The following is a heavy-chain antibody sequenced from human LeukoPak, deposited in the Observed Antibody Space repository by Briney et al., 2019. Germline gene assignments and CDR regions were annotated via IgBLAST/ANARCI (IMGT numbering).Heavy chain of an antibody. CDR3: AKGLRYYYDSSGYYYFDY. V-gene: IGHV3-23*01. CDR1: GFTFSAYA. J-gene: IGHJ4*02. D-gene: IGHD3-22*01. Sequence: GGSLRLSXAASGFTFSAYAMSWVRQAPGKGLEWVSGISGSGGSTYYADSVKGRLTISRDNSKNTLYLQMNSLRAEDTAVYYCAKGLRYYYDSSGYYYFDYWGQGTLVTVSS. CDR2: ISGSGGST.